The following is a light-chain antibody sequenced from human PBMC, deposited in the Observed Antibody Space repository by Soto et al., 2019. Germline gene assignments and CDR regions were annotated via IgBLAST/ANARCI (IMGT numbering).Light chain of an antibody. CDR3: QSYDSSLSAWV. Sequence: QSVLTQPPSVSGAPGQRVTISCTGSSSNIGARYDVHWYQQLPGTAPKLLIYDNSNWPSGVPDRFSGSKSGTSASLAITGLQAEDEADYYCQSYDSSLSAWVFGGGTKLTVL. V-gene: IGLV1-40*01. J-gene: IGLJ3*02. CDR1: SSNIGARYD. CDR2: DNS.